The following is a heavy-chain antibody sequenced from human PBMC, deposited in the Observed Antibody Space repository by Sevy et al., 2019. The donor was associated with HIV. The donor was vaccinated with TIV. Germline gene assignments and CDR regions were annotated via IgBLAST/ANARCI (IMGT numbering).Heavy chain of an antibody. D-gene: IGHD2-15*01. J-gene: IGHJ6*02. V-gene: IGHV3-11*06. CDR2: ISSGNTYT. CDR1: GLIFSDYY. CDR3: ARVVAYCSGGTCFPGYYYGMDV. Sequence: GGSLRLSCAASGLIFSDYYMGWVRQAPGMGLEWVADISSGNTYTNYADSVKGRFTISRENAKNSLYLEMNTLRAEDTAVYYCARVVAYCSGGTCFPGYYYGMDVWGQGTTVTVSS.